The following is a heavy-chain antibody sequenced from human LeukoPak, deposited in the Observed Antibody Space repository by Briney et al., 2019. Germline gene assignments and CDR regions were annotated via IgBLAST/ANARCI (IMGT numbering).Heavy chain of an antibody. CDR3: ARASDYYDGSGAFDY. V-gene: IGHV1-69*04. J-gene: IGHJ4*02. Sequence: ASVKLSCKASGGTFSSYAISWVRQAPGHGLEWMGRIIPIIGIANYAQKFQGRVTITADNSTSTAYMELSSLRSEDTAVYYCARASDYYDGSGAFDYWGQGTLVTVSS. CDR2: IIPIIGIA. CDR1: GGTFSSYA. D-gene: IGHD3-22*01.